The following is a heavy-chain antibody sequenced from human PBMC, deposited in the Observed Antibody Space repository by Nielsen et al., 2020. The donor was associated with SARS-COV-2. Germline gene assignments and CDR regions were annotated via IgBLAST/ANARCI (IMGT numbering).Heavy chain of an antibody. Sequence: GGSLRLSCAASGFTFSDYYMSWIRQAPGKGLEWVSYISSSSSYTNYADSVKGRFTISRDNAKNTLYLQMNSLRAEDTAVYYCARDLYYDSSGFDYWGQGTLVTVSS. J-gene: IGHJ4*02. D-gene: IGHD3-22*01. CDR1: GFTFSDYY. CDR2: ISSSSSYT. V-gene: IGHV3-11*06. CDR3: ARDLYYDSSGFDY.